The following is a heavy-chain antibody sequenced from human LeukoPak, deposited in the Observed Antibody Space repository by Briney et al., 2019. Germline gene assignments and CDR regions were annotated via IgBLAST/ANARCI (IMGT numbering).Heavy chain of an antibody. J-gene: IGHJ6*02. CDR3: ADSSSASYYYYGMDV. D-gene: IGHD3-22*01. V-gene: IGHV1-69*13. CDR2: IIPIFGTA. CDR1: GGTFSIYA. Sequence: GASVKVSCTSSGGTFSIYAIRWVRQAPGQGLEWMGGIIPIFGTANYAQKFQGRVTITADESTSTAYMELSSLRSEDTAVYYCADSSSASYYYYGMDVWGQGTTVTVSS.